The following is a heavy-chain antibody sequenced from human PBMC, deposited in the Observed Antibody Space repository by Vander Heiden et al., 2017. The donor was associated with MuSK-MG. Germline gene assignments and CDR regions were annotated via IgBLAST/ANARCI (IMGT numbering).Heavy chain of an antibody. CDR2: IYHSGST. V-gene: IGHV4-4*02. Sequence: QVHLQESGPGLVKPAGTLSLTCAVSGGSISTANWWRWVRQPPGKGLEWLEEIYHSGSTDYNPSLKSRLTITVDRSKNQFSLTLSSVTAADTAMYYCARDGRFSHFDYWGQGTLVNVSS. CDR3: ARDGRFSHFDY. CDR1: GGSISTANW. J-gene: IGHJ4*02. D-gene: IGHD1-26*01.